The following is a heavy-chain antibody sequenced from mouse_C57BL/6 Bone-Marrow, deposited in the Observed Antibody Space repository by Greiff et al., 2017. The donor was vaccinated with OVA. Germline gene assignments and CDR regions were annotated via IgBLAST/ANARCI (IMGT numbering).Heavy chain of an antibody. CDR2: IDPSDSYT. J-gene: IGHJ4*01. CDR3: ARLVGRRMDY. D-gene: IGHD1-1*02. Sequence: QVQLQQPGAELVMPGASVKLSCKASGYTFTSYWMHWVKQRPGQGLEWIGEIDPSDSYTNYNQKFKGKSTLTVDKSSSTAYMQLSSLTSEDSAVYYCARLVGRRMDYWGQGTSVTVSS. CDR1: GYTFTSYW. V-gene: IGHV1-69*01.